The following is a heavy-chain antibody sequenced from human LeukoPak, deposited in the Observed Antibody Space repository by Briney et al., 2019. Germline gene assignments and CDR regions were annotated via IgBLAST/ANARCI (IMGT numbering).Heavy chain of an antibody. CDR3: AKDGGDYDILTGYSYDPFYV. V-gene: IGHV3-23*01. J-gene: IGHJ3*01. CDR2: VSGSGRST. Sequence: PGGSLRLSCAASGFTFSSYAMSWVRQAPGKGLEWVAAVSGSGRSTYYADSVKGRFTISRDNSKNTLSLQMNSLRAEDSAVYHCAKDGGDYDILTGYSYDPFYVWGQGTMVTVSS. D-gene: IGHD3-9*01. CDR1: GFTFSSYA.